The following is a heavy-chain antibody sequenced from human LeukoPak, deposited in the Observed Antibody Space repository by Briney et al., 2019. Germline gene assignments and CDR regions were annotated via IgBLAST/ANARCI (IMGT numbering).Heavy chain of an antibody. J-gene: IGHJ5*02. V-gene: IGHV4-59*08. D-gene: IGHD3-10*01. CDR1: GGSISSYY. Sequence: SETLSLTCTVSGGSISSYYWSWIRQPPGKGLEWIGHIYYSGSTNYNPSLKSRVTISEDTSKNQFSLKLSSVTAAATAVYYCARALSPLWFGELFPSSKEYNWFDPWGQGTLVTVSS. CDR2: IYYSGST. CDR3: ARALSPLWFGELFPSSKEYNWFDP.